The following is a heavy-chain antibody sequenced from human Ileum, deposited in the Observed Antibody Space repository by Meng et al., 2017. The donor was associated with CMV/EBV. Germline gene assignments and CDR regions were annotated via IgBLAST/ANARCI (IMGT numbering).Heavy chain of an antibody. CDR3: ARMGLPAANTPELGV. J-gene: IGHJ6*02. Sequence: SVKVSCKASGGTFSSYAISWVRQAPGQGLEWMGGIIPILGIANYAQKFQGSVTITADKSTSTAYMELSSLRSEDTAVYYCARMGLPAANTPELGVWGQGTTVTVSS. D-gene: IGHD2-2*01. V-gene: IGHV1-69*10. CDR2: IIPILGIA. CDR1: GGTFSSYA.